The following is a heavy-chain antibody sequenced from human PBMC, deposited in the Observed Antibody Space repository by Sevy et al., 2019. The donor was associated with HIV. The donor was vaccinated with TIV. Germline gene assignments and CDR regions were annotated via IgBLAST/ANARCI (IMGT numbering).Heavy chain of an antibody. J-gene: IGHJ4*02. CDR3: ERHGEYQLLDYFDY. D-gene: IGHD2-2*01. CDR1: GGSISSSSYY. CDR2: TYYSGST. Sequence: SETLSLTCTVSGGSISSSSYYWGWIRQPPGKGLEWIGSTYYSGSTYYDPSLKSRVTISVDTSKNQFSLKLRSVTAADTAVYYCERHGEYQLLDYFDYWGQGTLVTVSS. V-gene: IGHV4-39*01.